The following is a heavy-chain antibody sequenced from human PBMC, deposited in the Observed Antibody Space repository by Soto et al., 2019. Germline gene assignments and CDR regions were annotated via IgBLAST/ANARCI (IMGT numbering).Heavy chain of an antibody. CDR2: IITILGIA. J-gene: IGHJ6*03. CDR1: GGTFSSYT. V-gene: IGHV1-69*02. D-gene: IGHD6-6*01. Sequence: QVQLVQSGAEVKKPGPSVNVSCNASGGTFSSYTISWVRQAPGQGLEWMGRIITILGIANYAQKFQGRVTNTADKSTRTVYMVLSSLRAEDTAVYYGADSGSSAYKVDYCCYMNVVGKWTTVTVTS. CDR3: ADSGSSAYKVDYCCYMNV.